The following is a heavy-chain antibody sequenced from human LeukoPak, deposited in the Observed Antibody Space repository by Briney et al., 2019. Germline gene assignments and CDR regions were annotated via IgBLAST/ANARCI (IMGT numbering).Heavy chain of an antibody. CDR3: ARGSRYSGYERVVRPPFDY. D-gene: IGHD5-12*01. Sequence: PSETLSLTCTVSGGSISSYYWSWIRQPAGKGLEWIGRIYTSGSTNYNPSLKSRVTMSVDTSKNQFSLKLSSVTAADTAVYYCARGSRYSGYERVVRPPFDYWGQGTLVTVSS. J-gene: IGHJ4*02. V-gene: IGHV4-4*07. CDR2: IYTSGST. CDR1: GGSISSYY.